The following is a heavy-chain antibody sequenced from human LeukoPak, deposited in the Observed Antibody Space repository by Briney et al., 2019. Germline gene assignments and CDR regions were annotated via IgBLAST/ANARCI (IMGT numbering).Heavy chain of an antibody. D-gene: IGHD2/OR15-2a*01. CDR3: TRVSFSPAGVDY. CDR1: GFTFGDHA. Sequence: GGSLRLSCTASGFTFGDHAMSWFRQAPGKGLEWVGFIRSKAYGGTTEYAASVKGRFTISRDDSKSIAYLQMNSLKTEDTAVYYCTRVSFSPAGVDYWGQGTLATVSS. CDR2: IRSKAYGGTT. V-gene: IGHV3-49*03. J-gene: IGHJ4*02.